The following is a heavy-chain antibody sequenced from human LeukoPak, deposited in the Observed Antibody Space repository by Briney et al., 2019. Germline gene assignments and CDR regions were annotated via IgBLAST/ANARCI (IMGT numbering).Heavy chain of an antibody. CDR3: ARGGVTSVVDV. Sequence: ASVKVSCKAFGYTFTSNYMHWVRQAPGQGPEWMGVISPSGGSTTYEQKFQGRVTLTRDMSTSTAYMELRSLTSDDTAVYYCARGGVTSVVDVWGKGTTVTISS. V-gene: IGHV1-46*01. CDR2: ISPSGGST. CDR1: GYTFTSNY. J-gene: IGHJ6*04. D-gene: IGHD4-23*01.